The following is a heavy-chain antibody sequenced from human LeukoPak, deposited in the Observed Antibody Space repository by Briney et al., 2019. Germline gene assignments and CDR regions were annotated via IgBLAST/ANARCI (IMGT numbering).Heavy chain of an antibody. CDR3: ARLVPAAPYYYYYMDV. J-gene: IGHJ6*03. V-gene: IGHV4-34*01. D-gene: IGHD2-2*01. CDR1: GGSFSGYY. CDR2: INHSGST. Sequence: SETLSLTCAVYGGSFSGYYWSWIRQPPGKGLEWIGEINHSGSTNYNPSLKSRVTISVDTSKNQFSLKLSSVTAADTAVYYCARLVPAAPYYYYYMDVWGKGTTVTVSS.